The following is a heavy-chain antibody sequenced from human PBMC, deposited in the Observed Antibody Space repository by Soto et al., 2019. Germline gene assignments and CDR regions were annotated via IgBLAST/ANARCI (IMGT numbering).Heavy chain of an antibody. Sequence: PSETLSLTGTVSGGSISSGDYYWSWIRQPPGQGLEWIGHIYYSGSTYYNPYLKTRVTISVDTSKNQFSLKLSSLTAANTAVSSCDRVAPATSAGYYYGMDVWGQGTTVTVSS. J-gene: IGHJ6*02. CDR1: GGSISSGDYY. D-gene: IGHD2-2*01. CDR3: DRVAPATSAGYYYGMDV. V-gene: IGHV4-30-4*01. CDR2: IYYSGST.